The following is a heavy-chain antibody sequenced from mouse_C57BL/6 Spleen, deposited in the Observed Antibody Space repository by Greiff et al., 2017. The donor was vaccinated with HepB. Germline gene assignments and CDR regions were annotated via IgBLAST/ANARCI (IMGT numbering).Heavy chain of an antibody. CDR1: GFTFSDYG. CDR3: ASPGSSYVYYAMDY. D-gene: IGHD1-1*01. J-gene: IGHJ4*01. V-gene: IGHV5-17*01. Sequence: EVQGVESGGGLVKPGGSLKLSCAASGFTFSDYGMHWVRQAPEKGLEWVAYISSGSSTIYYADTVKGRFTISRDNAKNTLFLQMTSLRSEDTAMYYCASPGSSYVYYAMDYWGQGTSVTVSS. CDR2: ISSGSSTI.